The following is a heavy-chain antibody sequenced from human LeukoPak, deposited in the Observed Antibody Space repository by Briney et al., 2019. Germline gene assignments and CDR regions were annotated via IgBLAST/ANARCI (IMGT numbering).Heavy chain of an antibody. CDR1: GGSISSSSYY. Sequence: SETLSLTCTVSGGSISSSSYYWGWIRQPPGQGLEWIGSIYYSGSTYYNPSLKSRVTISVDTSKNQFSLKLSSVTAADTAVYYCARSLTTVTRWFDPWGQGTLVTVSS. D-gene: IGHD4-17*01. CDR2: IYYSGST. J-gene: IGHJ5*02. CDR3: ARSLTTVTRWFDP. V-gene: IGHV4-39*01.